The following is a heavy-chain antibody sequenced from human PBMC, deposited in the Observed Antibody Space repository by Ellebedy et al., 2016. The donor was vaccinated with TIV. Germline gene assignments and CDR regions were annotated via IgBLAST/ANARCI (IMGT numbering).Heavy chain of an antibody. D-gene: IGHD5-18*01. V-gene: IGHV3-30*18. J-gene: IGHJ6*02. CDR1: GFTFSSYG. Sequence: GESLKISCAASGFTFSSYGMHWVRQAPGKGLEWVAVISYDGTNKYYADSVKGRFTISRDNSKNTLFLQTNSLRAEDTAVYYCAKDRGYSYGPTAGYYDGMDVWGQGTTVTVSS. CDR2: ISYDGTNK. CDR3: AKDRGYSYGPTAGYYDGMDV.